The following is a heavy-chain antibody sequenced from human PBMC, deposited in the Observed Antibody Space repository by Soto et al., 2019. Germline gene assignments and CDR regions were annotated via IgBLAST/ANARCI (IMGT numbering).Heavy chain of an antibody. CDR1: GDSVSSASAA. CDR3: ARLRGYCNSASCYESFDN. V-gene: IGHV6-1*01. CDR2: TYYRSKWFY. D-gene: IGHD2-2*01. Sequence: QVQLQQSGPGLVKPSQTLSLTCLISGDSVSSASAAWNWIRQSPSRGLEWLGRTYYRSKWFYDYAGSVKSLITINPDTSENQFSLPLNSVTLEYTAVYYCARLRGYCNSASCYESFDNLVQGTLVTVSS. J-gene: IGHJ4*02.